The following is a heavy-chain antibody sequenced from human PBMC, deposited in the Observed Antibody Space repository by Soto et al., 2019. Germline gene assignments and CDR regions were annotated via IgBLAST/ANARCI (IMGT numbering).Heavy chain of an antibody. CDR1: GYTFTSYD. CDR2: MNPNSGNT. CDR3: ARGEAYGSSWYGGIFYYYYYGMDV. D-gene: IGHD6-13*01. J-gene: IGHJ6*02. V-gene: IGHV1-8*01. Sequence: ASVKISCKASGYTFTSYDINWVRQATGQGLEWMGWMNPNSGNTGYAQKFQGRVTMTRNTSISTAYMELSSVRSEDTAVYYCARGEAYGSSWYGGIFYYYYYGMDVWGQGTTVTVSS.